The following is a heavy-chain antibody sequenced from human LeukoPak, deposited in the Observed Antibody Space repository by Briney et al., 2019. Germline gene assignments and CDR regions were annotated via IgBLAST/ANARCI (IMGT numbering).Heavy chain of an antibody. Sequence: GASVKVSCKASVFTFTSSAMQWVRQARGQRLEWGGWIVVCSGDTNYAQKFQERVTITRDMSTSTAYMELSSLRSEDTAVYYCAAAIPKLRFLEWLSGGDYYYGMDVWGQGTTVTVSS. CDR3: AAAIPKLRFLEWLSGGDYYYGMDV. D-gene: IGHD3-3*01. CDR2: IVVCSGDT. V-gene: IGHV1-58*02. J-gene: IGHJ6*02. CDR1: VFTFTSSA.